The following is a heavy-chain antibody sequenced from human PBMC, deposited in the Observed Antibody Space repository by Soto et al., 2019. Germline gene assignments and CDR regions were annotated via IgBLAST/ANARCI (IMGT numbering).Heavy chain of an antibody. CDR2: FIPIFGTA. D-gene: IGHD3-22*01. CDR1: GDTFSSYA. CDR3: ARDGSGYRSRASPMDV. J-gene: IGHJ6*02. V-gene: IGHV1-69*01. Sequence: QVQLVQSGAEVKKPGSSVKVSCKASGDTFSSYAISWVRQAPGQGLEWMGGFIPIFGTANYEQKFQGRVTITADESTSTAYMELSSLRSEDTAVYYCARDGSGYRSRASPMDVWGQGTTVTVSS.